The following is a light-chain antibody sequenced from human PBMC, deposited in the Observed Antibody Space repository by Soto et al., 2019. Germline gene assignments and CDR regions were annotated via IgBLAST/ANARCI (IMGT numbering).Light chain of an antibody. J-gene: IGKJ3*01. CDR3: QQYNKWPLFT. CDR2: NAS. CDR1: QSVSSN. Sequence: EIVLPQSPAILSVSPGRGATLSCRARQSVSSNLAWYQQRPRQAPRLLIYNASTRATGIPARFRGIGSGTNFNLTISGMQSEDFSVYDCQQYNKWPLFTFGPGTRVEIK. V-gene: IGKV3-15*01.